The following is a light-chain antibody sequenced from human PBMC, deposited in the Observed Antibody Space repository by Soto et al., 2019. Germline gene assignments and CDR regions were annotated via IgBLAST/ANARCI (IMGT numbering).Light chain of an antibody. CDR3: QQYENFPVT. J-gene: IGKJ5*01. CDR1: HDIRKY. CDR2: DAS. V-gene: IGKV1-33*01. Sequence: DIQMTQSPYSLSASVGDRVTITCQASHDIRKYLNWYQQKPGKAPKLLIYDASNLETGVPSRFTGSGSGTDFTFTISSLQPEDIATYYCQQYENFPVTFGQGTRLESK.